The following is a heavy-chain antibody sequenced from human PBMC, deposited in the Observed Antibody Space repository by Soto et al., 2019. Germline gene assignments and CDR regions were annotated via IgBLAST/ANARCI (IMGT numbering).Heavy chain of an antibody. D-gene: IGHD3-16*01. CDR3: ARGPEYFWAHDYAMDV. J-gene: IGHJ6*02. CDR1: GYTFTSYF. Sequence: QVQLVQSGAEVKKPGASEKVSCKASGYTFTSYFLLWVRQAPGQGFEWMGIINPTGGSTNYAQKFQGRVTMTSDTSTYTVYMELSSLTSEDTAVYYCARGPEYFWAHDYAMDVWGQGTTVTVSS. V-gene: IGHV1-46*01. CDR2: INPTGGST.